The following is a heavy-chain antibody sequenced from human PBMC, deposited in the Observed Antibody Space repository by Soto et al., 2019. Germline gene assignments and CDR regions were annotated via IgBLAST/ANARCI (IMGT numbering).Heavy chain of an antibody. CDR1: GYTFTSYG. J-gene: IGHJ4*02. CDR2: ISAYNGNT. CDR3: ARHPFSDYYDSSGYYPHFDY. V-gene: IGHV1-18*01. D-gene: IGHD3-22*01. Sequence: ASVKVSCKASGYTFTSYGISWVRQAPGQGLEWMGWISAYNGNTNYAQKLQGRVTMTTDTSTSTAHMELRSLRSDDTAVYYCARHPFSDYYDSSGYYPHFDYWGQGTLVTVSS.